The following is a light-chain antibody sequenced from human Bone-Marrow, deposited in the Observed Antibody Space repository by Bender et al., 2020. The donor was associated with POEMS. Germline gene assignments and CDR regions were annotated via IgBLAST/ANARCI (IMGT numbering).Light chain of an antibody. CDR2: AVT. CDR3: CSYTGSSISVI. Sequence: QSALTQPASVSGSPGQSITISCTGTSSDVGSFNLVSWYQQHPGKVPKLMIYAVTKRPSGISNRFSGSKSGNTASLTISGLQAEDEADYYCCSYTGSSISVIFGGGTKLTVL. V-gene: IGLV2-23*02. CDR1: SSDVGSFNL. J-gene: IGLJ2*01.